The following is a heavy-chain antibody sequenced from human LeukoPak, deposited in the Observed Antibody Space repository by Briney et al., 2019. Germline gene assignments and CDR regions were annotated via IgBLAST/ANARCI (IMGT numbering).Heavy chain of an antibody. CDR2: ISYDGSNK. D-gene: IGHD2-2*02. V-gene: IGHV3-30*18. J-gene: IGHJ4*02. Sequence: GGSLRLSCAASGFTFSSYGMHWVRQAPGKGLEWVAVISYDGSNKYYADSVKGRFTISRDNSKNTLNLQMNSLRAEDTAVYYCAKDRPYCSSTSCYKGGFDYWGQGTLVTVSS. CDR1: GFTFSSYG. CDR3: AKDRPYCSSTSCYKGGFDY.